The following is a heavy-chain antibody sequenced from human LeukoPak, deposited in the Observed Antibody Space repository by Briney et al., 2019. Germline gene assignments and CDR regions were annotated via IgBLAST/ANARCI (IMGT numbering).Heavy chain of an antibody. CDR3: ARAMENSSRGFDP. CDR2: ISSSSSYI. CDR1: GFTFSSYS. D-gene: IGHD6-13*01. V-gene: IGHV3-21*01. J-gene: IGHJ5*02. Sequence: GGSLRLSCAASGFTFSSYSMNWVRQAPGKGLEWVSSISSSSSYIYYAGSVKGRFTISRDNAKNSLYLQMNSLRAEDTAVYYCARAMENSSRGFDPWGQGTLVTVSS.